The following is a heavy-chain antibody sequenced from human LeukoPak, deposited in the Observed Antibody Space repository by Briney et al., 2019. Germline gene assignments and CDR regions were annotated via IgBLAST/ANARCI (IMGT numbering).Heavy chain of an antibody. V-gene: IGHV3-30-3*01. CDR3: ARPRGSRWSIPFDN. D-gene: IGHD6-13*01. J-gene: IGHJ4*02. Sequence: PGGSLRLSCAASGFIFSNYTMHWVRQAPGKGLEWVAVISYDGSNKYYADSVKGRFTVSRDNSKTTLYLQVDSLRAEDTAVYYCARPRGSRWSIPFDNWGQGTLVTVSS. CDR2: ISYDGSNK. CDR1: GFIFSNYT.